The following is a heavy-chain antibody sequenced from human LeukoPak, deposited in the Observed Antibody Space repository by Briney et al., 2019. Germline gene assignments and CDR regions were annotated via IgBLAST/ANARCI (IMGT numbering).Heavy chain of an antibody. Sequence: SVKVSCMASGGTFSSYAISWVRQAPGQGLEWVGGIIPIFGTANYAQKFQGRVTITTDESTSTAYMELSSLRSEDTAVYYCARGGGCSSTSCYSHFDYWGQGTLVTVSS. D-gene: IGHD2-2*01. CDR2: IIPIFGTA. CDR3: ARGGGCSSTSCYSHFDY. V-gene: IGHV1-69*05. J-gene: IGHJ4*02. CDR1: GGTFSSYA.